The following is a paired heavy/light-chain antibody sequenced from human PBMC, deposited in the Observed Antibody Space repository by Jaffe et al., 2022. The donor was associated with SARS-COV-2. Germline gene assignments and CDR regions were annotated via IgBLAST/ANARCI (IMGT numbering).Heavy chain of an antibody. V-gene: IGHV4-31*03. CDR1: GGSLSSGGYY. D-gene: IGHD3-10*01. CDR3: AADKVASGVGSFDY. Sequence: QVQLQESGPGLVKPSQTLSLTCTVSGGSLSSGGYYWNWIRQHPGKGLEWIGHIYYSGSAYITDYNPPLKSRFTILVDTSENQFSLKLSSVTAADTAVYYCAADKVASGVGSFDYWGQGTLVTVSS. CDR2: IYYSGSAYIT. J-gene: IGHJ4*02.
Light chain of an antibody. CDR2: WAS. CDR1: QSVLYSSNNKNY. J-gene: IGKJ2*01. V-gene: IGKV4-1*01. Sequence: DIVMTQSPDSLTVSLGERATINCKSSQSVLYSSNNKNYLGWYQQKPGQPPKLLIYWASTRESWVPDRFSGSGSGTDFTLTISSLQAEDVAVYYCQQYYSTPYTFGQGTKLQIK. CDR3: QQYYSTPYT.